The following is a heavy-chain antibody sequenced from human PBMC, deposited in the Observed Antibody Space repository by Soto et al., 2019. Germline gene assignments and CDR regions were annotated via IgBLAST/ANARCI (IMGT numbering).Heavy chain of an antibody. CDR2: ISSSSSYT. Sequence: PGGSLRLSCAASGFTFSSYSMNWVRQAPGKGLEWVSYISSSSSYTNYADSVKGRFTISRDNAKNSLYLQMNSLRAEDTAVYYCARVKVVQENWFDPWGQGTLVTVSS. CDR3: ARVKVVQENWFDP. J-gene: IGHJ5*02. CDR1: GFTFSSYS. D-gene: IGHD1-1*01. V-gene: IGHV3-21*05.